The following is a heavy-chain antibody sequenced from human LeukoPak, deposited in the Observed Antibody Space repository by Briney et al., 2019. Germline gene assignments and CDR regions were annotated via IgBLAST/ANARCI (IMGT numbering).Heavy chain of an antibody. CDR1: GFTFSSYS. Sequence: PGGSLRLSCAASGFTFSSYSMNWVRQAPGKGLEWVSSISSSSSYIYYADSVKGRFTISRDNAKNSLYLQMNRLRAEDTAVYYCARGMEYCSSTSCYTDGMDVWGQGTTVTVSS. D-gene: IGHD2-2*02. CDR2: ISSSSSYI. V-gene: IGHV3-21*01. J-gene: IGHJ6*02. CDR3: ARGMEYCSSTSCYTDGMDV.